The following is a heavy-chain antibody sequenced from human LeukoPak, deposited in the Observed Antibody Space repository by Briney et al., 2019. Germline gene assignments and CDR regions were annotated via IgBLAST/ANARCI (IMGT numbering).Heavy chain of an antibody. J-gene: IGHJ4*02. CDR1: GFTFNKYP. D-gene: IGHD3-22*01. CDR2: LSYSGAT. CDR3: AKDFDSGGSYDGDLTHN. Sequence: GGSLRLSCAVSGFTFNKYPMNWVRQAPGKGLEWISTLSYSGATHYADSVKGRFAISRDNAKDTVYLQMNSLRPEDTAIYFCAKDFDSGGSYDGDLTHNWGQGTLVTVSS. V-gene: IGHV3-23*01.